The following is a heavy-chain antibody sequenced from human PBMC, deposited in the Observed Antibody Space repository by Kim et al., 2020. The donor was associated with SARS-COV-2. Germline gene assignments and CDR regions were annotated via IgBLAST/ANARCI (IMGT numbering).Heavy chain of an antibody. CDR3: ARDFVVVVAAQEYYYYGMDV. CDR1: GGSISSYY. V-gene: IGHV4-59*13. CDR2: IYYSGST. J-gene: IGHJ6*02. D-gene: IGHD2-15*01. Sequence: SETLSLTCTVSGGSISSYYWSWIRQPPGKGLEWIGYIYYSGSTNYNPSLKSRVTISVDTSKNQFSLKLSSVTAADTAMYYCARDFVVVVAAQEYYYYGMDVWGQGTTVTVSS.